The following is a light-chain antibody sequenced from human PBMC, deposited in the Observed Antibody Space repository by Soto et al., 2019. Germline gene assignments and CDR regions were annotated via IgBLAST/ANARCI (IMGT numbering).Light chain of an antibody. Sequence: EIVLTQSPATLSLSPGERDTLSCRASQSVGSYLAWYQQKPGQAPRLLIYGASNLSTGIPARFTGSGSGTDFTLTISRLEPEDFAGYYCQHRCEWPRTFVQGTKPAIK. CDR2: GAS. CDR3: QHRCEWPRT. V-gene: IGKV3-11*01. J-gene: IGKJ2*01. CDR1: QSVGSY.